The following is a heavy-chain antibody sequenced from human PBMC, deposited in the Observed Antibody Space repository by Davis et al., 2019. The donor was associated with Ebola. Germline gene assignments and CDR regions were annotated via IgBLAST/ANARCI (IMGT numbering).Heavy chain of an antibody. J-gene: IGHJ1*01. CDR3: ARDYRAYRRAEYFQH. CDR1: GFTFSSYS. D-gene: IGHD3-16*02. V-gene: IGHV3-21*01. CDR2: ISSSSSYI. Sequence: GESLKISCAASGFTFSSYSMNWVRQAPGKGLEWVSSISSSSSYIYYAGSVKGRFTISRDNAKNSLYLQMNSLRAEDTAVYYCARDYRAYRRAEYFQHWGQGTLVTVSS.